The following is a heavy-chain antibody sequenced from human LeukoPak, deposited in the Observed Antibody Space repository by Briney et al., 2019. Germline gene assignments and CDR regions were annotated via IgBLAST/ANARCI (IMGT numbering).Heavy chain of an antibody. J-gene: IGHJ4*02. CDR1: RDTLIDYT. D-gene: IGHD1-26*01. CDR2: ISYDANNK. CDR3: SKDRGSGSYFGPHY. V-gene: IGHV3-30*18. Sequence: GGSLRLSCVHSRDTLIDYTIHSGRQAPGEGLEWVTVISYDANNKYYADSVKGRFTISRDNSRNTHYLQMNSLRAEYTAVYYCSKDRGSGSYFGPHYWGQGTLVTVSS.